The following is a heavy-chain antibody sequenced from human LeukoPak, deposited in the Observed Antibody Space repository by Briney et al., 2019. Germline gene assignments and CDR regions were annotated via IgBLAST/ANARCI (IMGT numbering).Heavy chain of an antibody. Sequence: GGSLRLSCEASGFTFSSYWMNWVRQAPGKGLEWLTNIRQDGNGKHYVDSVKGRFTMSRDNAKNSLYLEMNSLRAEDTAVYYCVRDVSGSSYGDCWGQGTLVTVSS. V-gene: IGHV3-7*01. J-gene: IGHJ4*02. CDR3: VRDVSGSSYGDC. D-gene: IGHD5-18*01. CDR1: GFTFSSYW. CDR2: IRQDGNGK.